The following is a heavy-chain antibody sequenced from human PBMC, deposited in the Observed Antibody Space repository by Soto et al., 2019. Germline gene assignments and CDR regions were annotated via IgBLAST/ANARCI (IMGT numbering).Heavy chain of an antibody. V-gene: IGHV1-69*06. Sequence: ASVKVSCKASGGTFSSYAISWVRQAPGQGLEWMGGIIPIFGTANYAQKFQGRVTITADKSTSTAYMELSSLRSEDTAVYYCARAHRIAVAGEFDYRGQGTLVTVSS. CDR3: ARAHRIAVAGEFDY. D-gene: IGHD6-19*01. J-gene: IGHJ4*02. CDR1: GGTFSSYA. CDR2: IIPIFGTA.